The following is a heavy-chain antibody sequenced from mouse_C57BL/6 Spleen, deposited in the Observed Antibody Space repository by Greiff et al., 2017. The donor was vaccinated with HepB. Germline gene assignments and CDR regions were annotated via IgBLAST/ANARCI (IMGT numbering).Heavy chain of an antibody. D-gene: IGHD1-1*01. V-gene: IGHV2-2*01. CDR3: ARHATVVANYFDY. CDR2: IWSGGST. J-gene: IGHJ2*01. Sequence: VQLKQSGPGLVQPSQSLSITCTVSGFSLTSYGVHWVRQSPGKGLEWLGVIWSGGSTDYNAAFISRLSISKDNSKSQVFFKMNSLQADDTAIYYCARHATVVANYFDYWGQGTTLTVSS. CDR1: GFSLTSYG.